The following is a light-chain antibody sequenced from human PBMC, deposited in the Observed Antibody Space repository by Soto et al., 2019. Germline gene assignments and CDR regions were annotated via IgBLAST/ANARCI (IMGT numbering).Light chain of an antibody. CDR3: QQYGSPIT. J-gene: IGKJ5*01. CDR2: GAS. Sequence: EIVLTQSPATLSLSPGERATLSCRASQSVSSSYLAWYQQKPGQAPRLLIYGASSRATAIPDRFSGSGSGTDFNLTISRLEPEDFAVYYCQQYGSPITFGQGTRLESK. CDR1: QSVSSSY. V-gene: IGKV3-20*01.